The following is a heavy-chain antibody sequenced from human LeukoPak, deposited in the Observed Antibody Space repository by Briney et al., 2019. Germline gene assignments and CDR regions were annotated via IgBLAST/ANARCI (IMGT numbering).Heavy chain of an antibody. CDR1: GYTFTSYA. CDR2: INAGNGNT. D-gene: IGHD3-10*01. V-gene: IGHV1-3*01. Sequence: VASVKVSCKASGYTFTSYAMHWVRQAPGQRLEWMGWINAGNGNTKYSQKFQGRVTITRDTSAGTAYMELSSLRSEDTAVYYCARDREMVRGPSGYFQHWGQGTLVTVSS. J-gene: IGHJ1*01. CDR3: ARDREMVRGPSGYFQH.